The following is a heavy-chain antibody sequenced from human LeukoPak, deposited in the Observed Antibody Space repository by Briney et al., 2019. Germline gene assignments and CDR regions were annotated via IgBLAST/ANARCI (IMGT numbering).Heavy chain of an antibody. D-gene: IGHD3-3*01. CDR3: AKDPNYDFWSGYPPDY. V-gene: IGHV3-30*02. Sequence: GGSLRLSCAASGFTFSSYGMHWVRQAPGKGLEWVAFIRYDGSNKYYADSVKGRFTISRDNSKNTLYLQMNSLRAKDTAVYYCAKDPNYDFWSGYPPDYWGQGTLVTVSS. CDR1: GFTFSSYG. J-gene: IGHJ4*02. CDR2: IRYDGSNK.